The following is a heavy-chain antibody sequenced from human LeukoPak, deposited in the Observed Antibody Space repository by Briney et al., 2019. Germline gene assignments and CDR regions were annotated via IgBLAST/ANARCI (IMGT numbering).Heavy chain of an antibody. Sequence: GGSLRLSCAASGFTFSSYGMHWVRQAPGKGLEWVAFIRYDGSNEYYADSVKGRFTISRDNSKNTLYLQMNSLRAEDTALYYCAKDHHPYGGYFDYWGQGTLVTVSS. CDR2: IRYDGSNE. J-gene: IGHJ4*02. CDR3: AKDHHPYGGYFDY. V-gene: IGHV3-30*02. CDR1: GFTFSSYG. D-gene: IGHD4-23*01.